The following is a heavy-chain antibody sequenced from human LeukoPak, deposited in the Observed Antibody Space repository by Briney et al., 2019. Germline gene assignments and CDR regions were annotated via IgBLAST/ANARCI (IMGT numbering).Heavy chain of an antibody. CDR1: GGSISSYY. D-gene: IGHD4-23*01. CDR3: ARMQTPGFSFDY. Sequence: SETLSLTCTVSGGSISSYYWTWIRQPPGKGLEWIGYIYYSGSTNYNPSLKSRVTISVDTSKSQFSLNLSSVTAADTAVYYCARMQTPGFSFDYWGQGTLVTVPS. J-gene: IGHJ4*02. CDR2: IYYSGST. V-gene: IGHV4-59*01.